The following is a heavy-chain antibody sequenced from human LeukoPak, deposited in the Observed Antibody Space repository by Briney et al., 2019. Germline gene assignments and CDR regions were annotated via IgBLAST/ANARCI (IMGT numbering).Heavy chain of an antibody. D-gene: IGHD3-10*01. V-gene: IGHV3-11*03. Sequence: PGGSLRLSCAASGFTFSDYYMSWIRQAPGKGLEWVSYISSNTHTSSADSVKGRFTISRDNAKNSLYLQMNSLRAEDTAVYYCATMFRGVNTFDYWGQGTLVTVSS. CDR2: ISSNTHT. CDR1: GFTFSDYY. CDR3: ATMFRGVNTFDY. J-gene: IGHJ4*02.